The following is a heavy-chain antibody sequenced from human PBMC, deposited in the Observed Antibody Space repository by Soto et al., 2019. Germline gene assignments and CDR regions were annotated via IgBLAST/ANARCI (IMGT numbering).Heavy chain of an antibody. CDR3: ARHSYYYGSGSYGPFDY. D-gene: IGHD3-10*01. Sequence: SETLSLTCTVSGGSISSYYWSWIRQPPGKGLEWIGYIYYSGSTNYNPSLKSRVTISVDTSKNQFSLKLSSVTAADTAVYYCARHSYYYGSGSYGPFDYWGQGTLVTAPQ. V-gene: IGHV4-59*08. J-gene: IGHJ4*02. CDR1: GGSISSYY. CDR2: IYYSGST.